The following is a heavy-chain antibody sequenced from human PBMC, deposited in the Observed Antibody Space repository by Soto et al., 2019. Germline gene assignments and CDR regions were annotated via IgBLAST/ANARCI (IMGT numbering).Heavy chain of an antibody. J-gene: IGHJ3*02. CDR1: GGTFSTNS. V-gene: IGHV1-69*12. CDR2: IIPMFGTV. Sequence: QVQLVQSGAALKKPGSSVKVSCKASGGTFSTNSINWLRQAPGQGLEWMGGIIPMFGTVTYAHKFQDRITITADESTSTVYMDLSSLGFEYSAVYYCPRCPKYYDTWSDYVRGDAIHIWGQGTLVTVSS. CDR3: PRCPKYYDTWSDYVRGDAIHI. D-gene: IGHD3-3*01.